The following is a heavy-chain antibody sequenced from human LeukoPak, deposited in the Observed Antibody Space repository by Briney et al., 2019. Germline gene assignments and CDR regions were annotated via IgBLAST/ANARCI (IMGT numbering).Heavy chain of an antibody. CDR3: ARAMISGSDY. J-gene: IGHJ4*02. D-gene: IGHD3-22*01. CDR2: INKDGSST. V-gene: IGHV3-74*01. Sequence: QPGGSLRLSCAASGFTFSSHWMHWVRQAPGKGLVWVSRINKDGSSTTYADSVKGRFTISRDNAENTVYLQMNSLRVEDTGVYYCARAMISGSDYWGQGALVTVSS. CDR1: GFTFSSHW.